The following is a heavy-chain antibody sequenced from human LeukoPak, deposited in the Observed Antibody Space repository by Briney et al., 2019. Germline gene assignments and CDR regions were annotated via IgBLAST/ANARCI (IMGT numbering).Heavy chain of an antibody. CDR1: RFTFSLYE. CDR2: ISSSGSSI. D-gene: IGHD3-10*01. V-gene: IGHV3-48*03. CDR3: ARGGSGSYYNLDS. Sequence: GGSLRLSCAASRFTFSLYEMNWVRQAPGKGPEWISYISSSGSSIYYADSVKGRFIISRDNAKNSLYLQMKGLRVEDTAVYYCARGGSGSYYNLDSWGQGTLVTVSS. J-gene: IGHJ4*02.